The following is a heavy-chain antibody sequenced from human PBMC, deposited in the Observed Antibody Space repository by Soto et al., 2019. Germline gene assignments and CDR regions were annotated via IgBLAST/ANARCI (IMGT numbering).Heavy chain of an antibody. CDR3: ARDKRFYYYGMDV. Sequence: PSETLSLTCAVSGGSISSSNWWSCVRQPPGKGLEWIGEIYHSGSTNYNPSLKSRVTISVDTSKNQFSLKLSSVTAADTAAYYCARDKRFYYYGMDVWGQGTTVIVYS. V-gene: IGHV4-4*02. CDR2: IYHSGST. CDR1: GGSISSSNW. J-gene: IGHJ6*02.